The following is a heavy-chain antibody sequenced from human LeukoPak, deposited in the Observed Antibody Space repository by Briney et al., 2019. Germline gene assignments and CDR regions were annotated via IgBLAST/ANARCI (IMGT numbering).Heavy chain of an antibody. V-gene: IGHV4-4*02. CDR1: GGSISSSNW. Sequence: PSETLSLTCAVSGGSISSSNWWSWVRPPPGKGLEWIGEIYHSGSTNYNPSLKSRVTISVDKSKNQFSLKLSSVTAADTAVYYCAATGAGRGWYFGELQTWGQGILVAVS. J-gene: IGHJ5*02. CDR2: IYHSGST. CDR3: AATGAGRGWYFGELQT. D-gene: IGHD6-19*01.